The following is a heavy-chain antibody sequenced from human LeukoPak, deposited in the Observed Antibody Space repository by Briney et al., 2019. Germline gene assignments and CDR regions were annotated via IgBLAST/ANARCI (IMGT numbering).Heavy chain of an antibody. CDR3: ARNEGRSGWNGWYDH. J-gene: IGHJ4*02. Sequence: SETLSLTCTVSGGSIGSYCWSWIRQPPGKGLEWIGYIYYTGGTNYNPSLKSRVTLSVDTSRNQFSLNLNSVTAADTAVYYCARNEGRSGWNGWYDHWGQGILVTVSS. V-gene: IGHV4-59*12. CDR2: IYYTGGT. CDR1: GGSIGSYC. D-gene: IGHD6-19*01.